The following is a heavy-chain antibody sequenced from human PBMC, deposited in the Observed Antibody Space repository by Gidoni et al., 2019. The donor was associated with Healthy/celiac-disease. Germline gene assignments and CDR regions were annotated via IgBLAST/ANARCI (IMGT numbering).Heavy chain of an antibody. J-gene: IGHJ4*02. Sequence: EVQLVESGGGLVQPGGSLRLSCAASGFTVSSNYMSWVRQAPGKGLEWVSVIYSGGSTYYADSVKGRFTISRDNSKNTLYLQMNSLRAEDTAVYYCARGPYDSSGYYSGLDYWGQGTLVTVSS. V-gene: IGHV3-66*01. CDR3: ARGPYDSSGYYSGLDY. D-gene: IGHD3-22*01. CDR2: IYSGGST. CDR1: GFTVSSNY.